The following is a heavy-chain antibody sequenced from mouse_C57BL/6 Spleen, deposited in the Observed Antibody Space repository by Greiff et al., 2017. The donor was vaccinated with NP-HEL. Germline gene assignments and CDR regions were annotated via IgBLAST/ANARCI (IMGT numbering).Heavy chain of an antibody. J-gene: IGHJ2*01. CDR3: ARLYYDPPY. CDR1: GYSFTGYY. V-gene: IGHV1-42*01. Sequence: VQLQQSGPELVKPGASVKISCKASGYSFTGYYMNWVKQSPEKSLEWIGEINPSTGGTTYNQKFKAKATLTVDKSSSTAYMQLKSLTSEDSAVYYCARLYYDPPYWGQGTTLTVSS. D-gene: IGHD2-4*01. CDR2: INPSTGGT.